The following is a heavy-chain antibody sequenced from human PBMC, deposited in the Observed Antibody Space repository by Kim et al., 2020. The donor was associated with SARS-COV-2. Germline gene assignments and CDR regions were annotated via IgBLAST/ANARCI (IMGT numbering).Heavy chain of an antibody. Sequence: GGSLRLSCAASGFTFDDYTMHWVRQAPGKGLEWVSLISWDGGSTYYADSVKGRFTISRDNSKNSLYLQMNSLRTEDTALYYCAKDKHGLTYYFDYWGQGTLVTVSS. CDR2: ISWDGGST. V-gene: IGHV3-43*01. J-gene: IGHJ4*02. CDR3: AKDKHGLTYYFDY. D-gene: IGHD2-8*01. CDR1: GFTFDDYT.